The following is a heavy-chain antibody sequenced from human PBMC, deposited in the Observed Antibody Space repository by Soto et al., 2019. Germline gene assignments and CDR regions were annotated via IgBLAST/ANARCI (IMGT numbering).Heavy chain of an antibody. CDR2: INAGNGNT. V-gene: IGHV1-3*01. D-gene: IGHD2-2*02. J-gene: IGHJ4*02. Sequence: QVQLVQSGAEVKKPGASVKVSCKASGYTFTSYAMHWVRQAPGQRLEWMGWINAGNGNTKYSQKFQGRVTITRDTSASTAYAELSSLRSEDTAVYYCARGVGLYSNYDYWGQGTLVTVSS. CDR3: ARGVGLYSNYDY. CDR1: GYTFTSYA.